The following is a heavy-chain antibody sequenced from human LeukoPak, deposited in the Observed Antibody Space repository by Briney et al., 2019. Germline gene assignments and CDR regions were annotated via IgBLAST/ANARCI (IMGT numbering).Heavy chain of an antibody. V-gene: IGHV3-74*01. D-gene: IGHD3-9*01. CDR2: INSDGSTT. CDR1: GFTISSYW. CDR3: ARGSGFGV. J-gene: IGHJ4*02. Sequence: GGSLRLSCAASGFTISSYWMHWVRQVPGKGLVWVSNINSDGSTTYYADSVKGRFTISRDNVENTPYLQMNILRDEDTAVYYCARGSGFGVWGQGTLVTVSS.